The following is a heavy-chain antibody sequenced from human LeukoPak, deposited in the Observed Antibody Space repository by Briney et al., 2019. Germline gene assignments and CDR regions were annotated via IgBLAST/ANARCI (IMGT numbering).Heavy chain of an antibody. V-gene: IGHV3-23*01. CDR1: GFTLSTYA. CDR2: ISRTDGTT. J-gene: IGHJ4*02. D-gene: IGHD6-13*01. Sequence: GGSLRLSCVASGFTLSTYAVRWVRQPPGKGLEWVSAISRTDGTTYYPASVKGRITISRDISKNTLFLQMNSLRAEDTALYYCALVSLYRGSWYGDYWGQGTLVTVSS. CDR3: ALVSLYRGSWYGDY.